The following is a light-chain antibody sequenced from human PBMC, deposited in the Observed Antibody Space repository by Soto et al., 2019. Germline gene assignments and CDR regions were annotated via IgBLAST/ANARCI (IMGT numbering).Light chain of an antibody. CDR1: MRDVGAYNL. V-gene: IGLV2-14*01. CDR2: EVR. CDR3: SAYEGSSTPYV. Sequence: QSVLTQPASVSGSAGQSITISCSGTMRDVGAYNLVSWYQQHPGTAPKLIIYEVRNRPSGISSRFSGSRSGNTASLTISGLQPEDEGDYYCSAYEGSSTPYVFGTRTQVTV. J-gene: IGLJ1*01.